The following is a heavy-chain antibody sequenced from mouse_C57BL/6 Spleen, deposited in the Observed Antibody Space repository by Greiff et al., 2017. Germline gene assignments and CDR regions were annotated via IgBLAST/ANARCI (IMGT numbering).Heavy chain of an antibody. CDR1: GFTFSDYY. J-gene: IGHJ2*01. CDR2: ISNGGGST. Sequence: DVQLQESGGGLVQPGGSLKLSCAASGFTFSDYYMYWVRQTPEKRLEWVAYISNGGGSTYYPDTVKGRFTISRDNAKNTLYLQMSRLKSEDTAMYYCARKGRYYFDYWGQGTTLTVSS. CDR3: ARKGRYYFDY. V-gene: IGHV5-12*01.